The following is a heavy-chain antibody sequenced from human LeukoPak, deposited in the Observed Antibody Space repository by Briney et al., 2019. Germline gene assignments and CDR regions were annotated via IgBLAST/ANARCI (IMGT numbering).Heavy chain of an antibody. D-gene: IGHD4-17*01. V-gene: IGHV5-51*01. CDR3: ARRNYDDDGYYFDY. CDR2: MYPGDSDT. J-gene: IGHJ4*02. Sequence: GESLKISCKGFGYNFASYWIGWVRQMPGKGLEWMGIMYPGDSDTRYSPSFQGQVTMSADKSLNTAFLQWSSLKASDTAMYYCARRNYDDDGYYFDYWGQGTLATVSS. CDR1: GYNFASYW.